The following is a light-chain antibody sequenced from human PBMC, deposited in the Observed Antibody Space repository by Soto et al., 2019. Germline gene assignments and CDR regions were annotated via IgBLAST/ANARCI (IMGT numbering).Light chain of an antibody. CDR3: QQYRGAPWT. V-gene: IGKV3-20*01. Sequence: EIVLTQSPGTLSLSSGERATLSCRASQVISGNYLAWYQQKPGQAPRLLIYGASSRATGIPDRFSGSGSGTDFTLTISRLEPADFAVDSCQQYRGAPWTFGQGTQVEI. CDR2: GAS. J-gene: IGKJ1*01. CDR1: QVISGNY.